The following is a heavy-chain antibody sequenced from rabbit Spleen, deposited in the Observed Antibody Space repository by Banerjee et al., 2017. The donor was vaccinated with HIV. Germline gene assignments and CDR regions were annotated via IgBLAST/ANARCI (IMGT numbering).Heavy chain of an antibody. D-gene: IGHD8-1*01. CDR1: GVSFSNNDY. Sequence: QSLEESGGDLVKPGASLTLTCTASGVSFSNNDYMCWVRQAPGKGLEWISCIAGSSSGFIYSATWAKGRFTCSKTSSTTVTLQMTSLTVADTATYFCARDTGSSFSSYGMDLWGPGTLVTVS. CDR2: IAGSSSGFI. CDR3: ARDTGSSFSSYGMDL. J-gene: IGHJ6*01. V-gene: IGHV1S40*01.